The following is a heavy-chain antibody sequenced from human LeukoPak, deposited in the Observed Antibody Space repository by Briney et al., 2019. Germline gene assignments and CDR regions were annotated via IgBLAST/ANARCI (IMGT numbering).Heavy chain of an antibody. CDR2: IIPIFGTA. J-gene: IGHJ3*02. V-gene: IGHV1-69*13. CDR1: GGTFSSYA. CDR3: ARDCSRVEEYDSSGPTAFDI. D-gene: IGHD3-22*01. Sequence: ASVKVSCKASGGTFSSYAISWVRQAPGQGLEWMGGIIPIFGTANYAQKFQGRVTITADESTSTAYTELSSLRSEDTAVYYCARDCSRVEEYDSSGPTAFDIWGQGTMVTVSS.